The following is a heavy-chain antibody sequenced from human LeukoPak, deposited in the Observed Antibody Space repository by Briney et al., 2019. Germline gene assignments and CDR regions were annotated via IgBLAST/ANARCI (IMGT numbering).Heavy chain of an antibody. CDR3: ARDSAATIFDY. J-gene: IGHJ4*02. CDR2: INHSGST. CDR1: GGSFSGYY. Sequence: SETLSLTCAVCGGSFSGYYWSWLRQPPGKGLEWIGEINHSGSTNYTPSLKSRVTISVDTSKNQFSLKLSSVTAADTAVYYCARDSAATIFDYWGQGTLVTVSS. D-gene: IGHD5-12*01. V-gene: IGHV4-34*01.